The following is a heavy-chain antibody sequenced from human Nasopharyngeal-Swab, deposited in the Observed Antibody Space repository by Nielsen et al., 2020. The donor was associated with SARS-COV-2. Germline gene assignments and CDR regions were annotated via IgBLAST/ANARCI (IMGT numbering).Heavy chain of an antibody. CDR2: IYPGDSDT. CDR3: ARRGSGSHGYYYGMDV. V-gene: IGHV5-51*01. J-gene: IGHJ6*02. D-gene: IGHD1-26*01. Sequence: GGSLRLSCTGSGYSFTSYWIGWVRQMPGKGLEWMGIIYPGDSDTRYSPSFQGQVTISADKSISTAYLQWSSLKASDTAMYYCARRGSGSHGYYYGMDVWGQGTTVTVSS. CDR1: GYSFTSYW.